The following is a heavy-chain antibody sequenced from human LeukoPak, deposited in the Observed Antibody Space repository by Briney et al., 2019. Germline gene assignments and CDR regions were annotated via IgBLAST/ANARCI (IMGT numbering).Heavy chain of an antibody. CDR1: GGSFNSYF. Sequence: PSETLSLTCTVYGGSFNSYFWGWIRQPPGKGLEWIGIIYHSGSTYYNPSLKSRVTISVDTSKNQFSLKLSSVTAADTAVYYCARTNYGADFDYWGQGTLVTVSS. V-gene: IGHV4-38-2*02. CDR3: ARTNYGADFDY. D-gene: IGHD4-17*01. J-gene: IGHJ4*02. CDR2: IYHSGST.